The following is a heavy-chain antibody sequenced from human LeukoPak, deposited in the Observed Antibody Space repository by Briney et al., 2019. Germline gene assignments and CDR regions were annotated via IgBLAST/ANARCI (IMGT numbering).Heavy chain of an antibody. CDR1: GASTSSDY. D-gene: IGHD2-2*01. CDR2: IYYSGST. V-gene: IGHV4-59*01. J-gene: IGHJ4*02. CDR3: AREYCSSSCYFDY. Sequence: PSETLSFTCTVSGASTSSDYWSWIRQPPGKGLEWIGYIYYSGSTNYNPSLKSRLTISVDTSKNQFSLKLSSVTAADTAVYYCAREYCSSSCYFDYWGQGTLVTVSS.